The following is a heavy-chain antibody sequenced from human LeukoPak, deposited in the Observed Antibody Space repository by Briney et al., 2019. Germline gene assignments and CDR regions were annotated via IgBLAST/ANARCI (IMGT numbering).Heavy chain of an antibody. CDR2: IYYSGST. CDR3: ARHTSYSSGWHLDS. J-gene: IGHJ4*02. V-gene: IGHV4-59*08. Sequence: SETLSLTCVVYGGSLSSYYWSWIRQPPGKGLEWIGYIYYSGSTNYNPSLKSRVTISVDTSKNQFSLKLNSVTAADTAVYYCARHTSYSSGWHLDSWGQGTLVTVSS. CDR1: GGSLSSYY. D-gene: IGHD6-19*01.